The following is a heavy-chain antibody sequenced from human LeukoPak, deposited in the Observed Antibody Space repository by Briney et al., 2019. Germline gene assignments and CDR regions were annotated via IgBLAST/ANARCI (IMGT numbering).Heavy chain of an antibody. CDR1: GFTFRSYA. CDR3: AKESRGYSGYDLDY. D-gene: IGHD5-12*01. J-gene: IGHJ4*02. Sequence: PGGSLRLSCAVSGFTFRSYAMNWVRQAPGKGLEWVSAISGSGGSTYYADSVKGRFTISRDNSKNTLYLQMNSLRAEGTAVYYCAKESRGYSGYDLDYWGQGTLVTVSS. V-gene: IGHV3-23*01. CDR2: ISGSGGST.